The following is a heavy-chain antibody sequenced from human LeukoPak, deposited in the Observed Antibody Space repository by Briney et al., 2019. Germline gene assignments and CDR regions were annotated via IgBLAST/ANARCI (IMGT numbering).Heavy chain of an antibody. J-gene: IGHJ4*02. D-gene: IGHD5-12*01. CDR1: GGSFSSYY. CDR2: INHSGST. V-gene: IGHV4-34*01. CDR3: ARGPADVDIVATKGADY. Sequence: PSETLSLTCAVYGGSFSSYYWSWIRQPPGKGLEWIGEINHSGSTNYNPSLKSRVTISVDTSKNQFSLKLSSVTAADTAVYYCARGPADVDIVATKGADYWGQGTLVTVSS.